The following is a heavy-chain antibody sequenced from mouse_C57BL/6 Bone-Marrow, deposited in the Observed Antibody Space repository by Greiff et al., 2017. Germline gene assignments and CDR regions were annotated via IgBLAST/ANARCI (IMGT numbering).Heavy chain of an antibody. V-gene: IGHV1-18*01. CDR3: ARGYYSNYGGFDY. CDR1: GYTFTDYN. J-gene: IGHJ2*01. CDR2: INPNNGGT. Sequence: VQLKESGPELVKPGASVKIPCKASGYTFTDYNMDWVKQSHGKSLEWIGDINPNNGGTIYNQKFKGKATLTVDKSSSTAYMELRSLTSEDTAVYYCARGYYSNYGGFDYWGQGTTLTVSS. D-gene: IGHD2-5*01.